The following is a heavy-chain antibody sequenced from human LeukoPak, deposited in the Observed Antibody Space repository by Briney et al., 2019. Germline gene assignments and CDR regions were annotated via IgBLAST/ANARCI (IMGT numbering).Heavy chain of an antibody. V-gene: IGHV4-30-2*01. CDR1: GGSISSGGYS. D-gene: IGHD2-15*01. J-gene: IGHJ2*01. Sequence: SETLSLTCAVSGGSISSGGYSWSWIRQPPGKGLEWIGYIYYSGSIYYNPSLKSRVTISVDRSKNQFSLKVNSVTAADTAVYYCARASSPDCTGGSCHGYFDLWGRGTLVTVSS. CDR3: ARASSPDCTGGSCHGYFDL. CDR2: IYYSGSI.